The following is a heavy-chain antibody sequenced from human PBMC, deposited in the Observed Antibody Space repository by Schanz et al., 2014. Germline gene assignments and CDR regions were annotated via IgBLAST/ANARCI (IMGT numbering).Heavy chain of an antibody. J-gene: IGHJ4*02. CDR2: ISGRGGRT. CDR3: AKDCPSDYGDHCFDF. Sequence: VQLVESGGGLVKPGGSLRLSCAASRFIFSDYYMSWVRQAPGKGLEWVSAISGRGGRTYYADSVKGRFTISRDNSKNTLYLQMNSLRAEDTAVYYCAKDCPSDYGDHCFDFWGQGTLVTVSS. V-gene: IGHV3-23*04. CDR1: RFIFSDYY. D-gene: IGHD4-17*01.